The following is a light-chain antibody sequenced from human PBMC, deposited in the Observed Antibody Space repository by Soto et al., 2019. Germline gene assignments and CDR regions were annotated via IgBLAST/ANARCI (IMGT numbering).Light chain of an antibody. J-gene: IGLJ2*01. V-gene: IGLV2-23*01. CDR1: SSDVGSYNL. Sequence: QSVLTQPASVSGSPGQSITISCTGTSSDVGSYNLVSWYQQHPGKAPKLMIYEGNKRPSGVSNRFSGSKSGNTASLTISGLQAEDEDDYFCCSYAGSSTVLFGGGTKLTVL. CDR2: EGN. CDR3: CSYAGSSTVL.